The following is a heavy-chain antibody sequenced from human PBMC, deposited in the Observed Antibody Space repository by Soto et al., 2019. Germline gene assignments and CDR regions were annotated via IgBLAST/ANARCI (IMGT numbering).Heavy chain of an antibody. CDR2: ISGSGGST. CDR1: GFTFISYA. D-gene: IGHD6-6*01. J-gene: IGHJ4*02. CDR3: AKDPFYVAARRHFDY. Sequence: EVQLLESGGGLVQPGGSLRRSCAASGFTFISYAMNWVRQAPGKGLEWVSAISGSGGSTYYADSVKGRFTISRDNSKNTLYLQMNSLRAEDTAVYYCAKDPFYVAARRHFDYWGQGTLVTVSS. V-gene: IGHV3-23*01.